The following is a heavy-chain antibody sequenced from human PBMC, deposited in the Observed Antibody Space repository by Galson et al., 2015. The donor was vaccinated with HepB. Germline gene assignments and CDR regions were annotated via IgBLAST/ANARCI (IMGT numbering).Heavy chain of an antibody. CDR3: ARGALVVVVDGTLNNWFDP. CDR1: GYTFSTYS. Sequence: SVKVSCKASGYTFSTYSITWVRQAPGQGLEWMGWISTYSHKTNYARHLQGRVTMTTDTSTSTAYVELRSLRSDDTAVYYCARGALVVVVDGTLNNWFDPWGQGTLVTVSS. CDR2: ISTYSHKT. V-gene: IGHV1-18*01. J-gene: IGHJ5*02. D-gene: IGHD2-15*01.